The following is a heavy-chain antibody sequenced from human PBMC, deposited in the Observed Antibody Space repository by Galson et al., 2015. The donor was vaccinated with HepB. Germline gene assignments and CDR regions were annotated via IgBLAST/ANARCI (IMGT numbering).Heavy chain of an antibody. V-gene: IGHV1-18*04. CDR1: GYTFSSYD. CDR2: ISAYNGNT. J-gene: IGHJ4*02. CDR3: ARVPQWLVLDY. D-gene: IGHD5-12*01. Sequence: SVKVSCKASGYTFSSYDISWVRQAPGQGLEWMGWISAYNGNTKYGQNFQGRVTMTTDTSTSTAYMELRSLTSDDTAVYYCARVPQWLVLDYWGQGTLVTVSS.